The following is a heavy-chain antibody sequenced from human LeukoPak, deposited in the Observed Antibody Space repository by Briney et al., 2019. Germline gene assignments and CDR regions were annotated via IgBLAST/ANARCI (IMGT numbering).Heavy chain of an antibody. V-gene: IGHV4-59*08. Sequence: PSETLSLTCTVSSGSISTYYWSWLRQRPGNGLEWMGYIFYSGSTTYNPSLSSRLTISVDTSKNQISLELSSVTAADTAVYFCARQGTSGSYLTGLDVWGQGTTVTVSS. D-gene: IGHD3-22*01. CDR1: SGSISTYY. J-gene: IGHJ6*02. CDR3: ARQGTSGSYLTGLDV. CDR2: IFYSGST.